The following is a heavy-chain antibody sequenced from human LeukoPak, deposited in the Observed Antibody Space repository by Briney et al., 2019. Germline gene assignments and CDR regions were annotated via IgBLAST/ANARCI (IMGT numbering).Heavy chain of an antibody. CDR2: ITGNHGPT. J-gene: IGHJ5*02. CDR1: GFTFSSFA. CDR3: TKDPNGDYVGAFDP. D-gene: IGHD4-17*01. V-gene: IGHV3-23*01. Sequence: GGSLRLSCAASGFTFSSFAMTRVRQAPGKGLEWVSTITGNHGPTYNTDSVKGRFTISRDNSQNTLYLQMNSLRAEDTAVYYCTKDPNGDYVGAFDPWGQGTLVTVSS.